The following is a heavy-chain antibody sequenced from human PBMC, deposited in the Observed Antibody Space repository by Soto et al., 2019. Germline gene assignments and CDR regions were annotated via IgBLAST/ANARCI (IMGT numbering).Heavy chain of an antibody. V-gene: IGHV3-30-3*01. CDR3: AREYGDRKYYYYYYGMDV. CDR2: ISYVGSNK. Sequence: QVQLVESGGGVVQTGRSLRLSFAASGFTFSSYAMHWVRQAPGKGLEWVAVISYVGSNKYDADSVKGRFTISRDNSKNTLYLQMNSLRAEDTAVYYCAREYGDRKYYYYYYGMDVLGQGTTVTVSS. D-gene: IGHD4-17*01. CDR1: GFTFSSYA. J-gene: IGHJ6*02.